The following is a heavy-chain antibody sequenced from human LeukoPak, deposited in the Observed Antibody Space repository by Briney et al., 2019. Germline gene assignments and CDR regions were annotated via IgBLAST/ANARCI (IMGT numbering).Heavy chain of an antibody. J-gene: IGHJ6*03. CDR1: GFTVSSNY. Sequence: AGGSLRLSCAASGFTVSSNYMSWVRQAPGKGLDWVSAISGSGGSTYHADSVKGRFTISRDNSKNTLYLQMNSLRAEDTAVYYCAKCILTGYYKGYMDVWGKGTTVTISS. V-gene: IGHV3-23*01. CDR2: ISGSGGST. D-gene: IGHD3-9*01. CDR3: AKCILTGYYKGYMDV.